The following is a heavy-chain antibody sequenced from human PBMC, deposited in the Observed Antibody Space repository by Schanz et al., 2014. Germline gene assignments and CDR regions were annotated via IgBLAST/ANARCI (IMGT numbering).Heavy chain of an antibody. D-gene: IGHD6-13*01. CDR3: ARVGRRYSSSWSFDY. V-gene: IGHV4-39*02. CDR2: MYYSGST. Sequence: QLQLQESGPGLVNPSETLSLTCTVSGGSISSIGFYWGWIRQPPGKGLEWIGRMYYSGSTYYNPSLKSRVTISGDTPKNHFALKLSSVTAADAAVYYCARVGRRYSSSWSFDYWGQGTLVTVSS. J-gene: IGHJ4*02. CDR1: GGSISSIGFY.